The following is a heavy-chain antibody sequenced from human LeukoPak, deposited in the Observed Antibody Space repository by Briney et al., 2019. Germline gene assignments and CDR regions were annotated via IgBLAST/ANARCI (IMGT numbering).Heavy chain of an antibody. Sequence: ASVKVSCKASGYTFTGYYMHWVRQAPGQGLEWMGWINPNSGGTNYAQKFQGRVTMTRDTSISTAYMELSRLRSDDTAVYYCARRRQTYYGSGSYVVYYYYYMDVWGKGTTVTVSS. CDR2: INPNSGGT. CDR3: ARRRQTYYGSGSYVVYYYYYMDV. D-gene: IGHD3-10*01. J-gene: IGHJ6*03. CDR1: GYTFTGYY. V-gene: IGHV1-2*02.